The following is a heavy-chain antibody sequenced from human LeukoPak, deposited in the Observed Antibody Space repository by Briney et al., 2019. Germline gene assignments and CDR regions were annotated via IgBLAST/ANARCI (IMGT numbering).Heavy chain of an antibody. CDR3: ARGSSYSSSSVYYYYYMDV. CDR2: IYYSGST. D-gene: IGHD6-6*01. CDR1: GGSISSSSYY. Sequence: SETLSLTCTASGGSISSSSYYWGWIRQPPGKGLEWIGSIYYSGSTYYNPSLKSRVTISVDTSKNQFSLKLSSVTAADTAVYYCARGSSYSSSSVYYYYYMDVWGKGTTVTVSS. V-gene: IGHV4-39*07. J-gene: IGHJ6*03.